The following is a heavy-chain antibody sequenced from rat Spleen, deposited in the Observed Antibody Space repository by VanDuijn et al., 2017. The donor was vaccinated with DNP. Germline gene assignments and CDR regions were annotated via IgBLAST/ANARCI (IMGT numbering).Heavy chain of an antibody. D-gene: IGHD1-1*01. Sequence: EVQLVESGGGFVQPGGSLKLSCAASGFTFSDSNMAWVRQAPKKGLEWVATISYDGTRTYYRDSVKGRFTIARDNAKSTLYLQMGRLRSEDTATYYCARRGITVAYYAMDAWGQGTSVTVSS. CDR1: GFTFSDSN. CDR2: ISYDGTRT. J-gene: IGHJ4*01. CDR3: ARRGITVAYYAMDA. V-gene: IGHV5-7*01.